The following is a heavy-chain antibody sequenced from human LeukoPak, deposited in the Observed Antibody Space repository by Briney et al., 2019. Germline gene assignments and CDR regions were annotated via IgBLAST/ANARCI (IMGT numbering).Heavy chain of an antibody. D-gene: IGHD6-13*01. Sequence: SETLSLTCAVYGGSFSGYYWSWIRQPPGKGLEWIGEIDHSGSTNYNPSLKSRVTISVGTSKNQFSLKLSSVTAADTAVYYCARVGIAAAGPGFDPWGQGTLVTVSS. CDR3: ARVGIAAAGPGFDP. J-gene: IGHJ5*02. V-gene: IGHV4-34*01. CDR2: IDHSGST. CDR1: GGSFSGYY.